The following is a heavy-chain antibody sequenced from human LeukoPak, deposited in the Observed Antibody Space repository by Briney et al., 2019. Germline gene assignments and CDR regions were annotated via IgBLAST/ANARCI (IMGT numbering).Heavy chain of an antibody. CDR3: ARGSGGSGSYYRVREYFDY. V-gene: IGHV4-34*01. CDR2: INHSGST. Sequence: SETLSLTCAVYGGSFSGYYWSWIRQPPGKGLEWIGEINHSGSTNYNPSLKSRVTISVDTSKNQFSLKLSSVTAADTAVYYCARGSGGSGSYYRVREYFDYWGQGTLVTVSS. J-gene: IGHJ4*02. D-gene: IGHD3-10*01. CDR1: GGSFSGYY.